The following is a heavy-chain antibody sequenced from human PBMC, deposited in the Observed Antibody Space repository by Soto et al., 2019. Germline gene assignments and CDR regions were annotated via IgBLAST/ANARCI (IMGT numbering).Heavy chain of an antibody. CDR1: GGRKGTNS. D-gene: IGHD3-22*01. J-gene: IGHJ4*02. CDR3: ARDQGVSSGYYLYNFDC. Sequence: CKESGGRKGTNSRCWVRPDNGKGLEWMGGIIPNLGTPSYAQNFQGRVTITADESTSTAYMELSSLRSEDTAVYYCARDQGVSSGYYLYNFDCWGQGTLVPVSS. V-gene: IGHV1-69*01. CDR2: IIPNLGTP.